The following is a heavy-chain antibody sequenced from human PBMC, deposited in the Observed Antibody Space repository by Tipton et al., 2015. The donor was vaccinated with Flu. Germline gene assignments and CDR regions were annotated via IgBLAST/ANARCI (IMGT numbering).Heavy chain of an antibody. J-gene: IGHJ4*02. D-gene: IGHD3-10*02. CDR1: SGSIRSTNYF. CDR2: IYPSGTT. Sequence: GLVKPSETLSLTCTVSSGSIRSTNYFCAWIRQPPGKGLELIGSIYPSGTTYYNPSLKSRVTLSVDTSKSQFSLMLRSVTAADTAIYYCARLSYYDVDLKNFYFDYWGQGALVTVSS. CDR3: ARLSYYDVDLKNFYFDY. V-gene: IGHV4-39*01.